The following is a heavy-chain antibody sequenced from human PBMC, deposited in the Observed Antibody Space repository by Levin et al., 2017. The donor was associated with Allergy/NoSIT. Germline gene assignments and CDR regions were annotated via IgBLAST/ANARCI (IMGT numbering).Heavy chain of an antibody. CDR3: AKEDEQWLVLGLPMDV. CDR2: LSGSGGST. Sequence: GESLKISCAASGFTFSSYAMTWVRQPPGKGLEWVSALSGSGGSTYYADSVNGRFIISRDNSKNTLFLQMNSLRAEDTAVYYCAKEDEQWLVLGLPMDVWGQGTTVTVSS. J-gene: IGHJ6*02. D-gene: IGHD6-19*01. CDR1: GFTFSSYA. V-gene: IGHV3-23*01.